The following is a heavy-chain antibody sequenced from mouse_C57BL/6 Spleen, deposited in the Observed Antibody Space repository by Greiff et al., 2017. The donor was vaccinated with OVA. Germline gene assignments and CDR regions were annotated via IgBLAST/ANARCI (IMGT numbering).Heavy chain of an antibody. CDR3: ARGTMVTTYAMDY. V-gene: IGHV1-69*01. Sequence: QVQLQQPGAELVMPGASVKLSCKASGYTFTSYWMHWVKQRPGQGLEWIGEIDPSDSYTNYNQKFKGKSTLTVDKSSSTAYMQLSSLTSEDSAVDDCARGTMVTTYAMDYWGQGTSVTVSS. CDR2: IDPSDSYT. J-gene: IGHJ4*01. CDR1: GYTFTSYW. D-gene: IGHD2-2*01.